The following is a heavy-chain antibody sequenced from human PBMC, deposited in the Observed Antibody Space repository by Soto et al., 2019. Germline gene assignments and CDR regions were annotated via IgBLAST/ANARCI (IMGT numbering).Heavy chain of an antibody. V-gene: IGHV3-30*18. CDR3: AKDLTAVASGGYGMDV. D-gene: IGHD6-19*01. Sequence: VQLVESGGGVVQPGRSLRLSCAASGFTFSSYGMHWVRQAPGKGLEWVAVISYDGSNKYYADSVKGRFTISRDNSKNTLYLQMNSLRAEDTAVYYCAKDLTAVASGGYGMDVWGQGTTVTVSS. J-gene: IGHJ6*02. CDR2: ISYDGSNK. CDR1: GFTFSSYG.